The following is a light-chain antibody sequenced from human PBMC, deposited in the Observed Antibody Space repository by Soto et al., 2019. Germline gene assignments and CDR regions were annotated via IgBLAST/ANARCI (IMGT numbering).Light chain of an antibody. CDR2: AAS. CDR1: QRVSSSY. V-gene: IGKV3-20*01. CDR3: HQYGTSLPFT. J-gene: IGKJ2*01. Sequence: ELVLTQSPGTLSLSPGERATLSCRASQRVSSSYLAWYQQKPGQAPRLLIYAASSRATGIPDRFSGSGSGTDFTLTISRLEPEDFAVYFCHQYGTSLPFTFGQGTKVEIK.